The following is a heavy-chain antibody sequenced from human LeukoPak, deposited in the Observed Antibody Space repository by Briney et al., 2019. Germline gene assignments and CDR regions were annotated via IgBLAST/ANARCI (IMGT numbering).Heavy chain of an antibody. CDR2: ISSSSSYI. CDR3: ARDLGGIAVAGTKMDV. CDR1: GFTFSSYS. V-gene: IGHV3-21*01. Sequence: GGPLRLSCAASGFTFSSYSMNWVRHAPGKGLEWVSSISSSSSYIYYADSVKGRFTISRDNAKNSLYLQMNSLRAEDTAVYYCARDLGGIAVAGTKMDVWGKGTTVTVSS. D-gene: IGHD6-19*01. J-gene: IGHJ6*04.